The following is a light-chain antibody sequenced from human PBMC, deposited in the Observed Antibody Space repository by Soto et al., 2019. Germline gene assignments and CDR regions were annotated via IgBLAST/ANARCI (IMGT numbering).Light chain of an antibody. V-gene: IGKV3-20*01. J-gene: IGKJ3*01. Sequence: EIVLTQAPGALSLSPGESSTLSFRAIQSVGRNHFAWSQQKPRQAPTPLLYGAPSRPTRIPDRLSRTGSGTDLTLPIRRLDPEDFAVYHSPQYGSSGTFRPGTKVDIK. CDR1: QSVGRNH. CDR2: GAP. CDR3: PQYGSSGT.